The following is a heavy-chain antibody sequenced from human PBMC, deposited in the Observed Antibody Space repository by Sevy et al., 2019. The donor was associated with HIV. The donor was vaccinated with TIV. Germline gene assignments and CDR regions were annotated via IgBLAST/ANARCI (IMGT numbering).Heavy chain of an antibody. D-gene: IGHD2-2*01. J-gene: IGHJ4*02. Sequence: GGSLRLSCAASGFNINTYWMNWVRQAPGKGLEWVANIKYDGSEIYYVDSVRGRFTISKDNARNLVYLQMNSLRAEDTALYYCARAIVIEGSFWGQRTLVTVSS. V-gene: IGHV3-7*01. CDR3: ARAIVIEGSF. CDR1: GFNINTYW. CDR2: IKYDGSEI.